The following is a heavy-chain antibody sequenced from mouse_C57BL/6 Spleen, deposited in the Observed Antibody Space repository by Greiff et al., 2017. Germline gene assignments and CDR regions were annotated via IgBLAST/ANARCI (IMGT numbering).Heavy chain of an antibody. J-gene: IGHJ1*03. D-gene: IGHD2-2*01. CDR3: ARSGVTTGRYGYFDV. CDR2: IDPSDSYT. Sequence: QVQLQQPGAELVMPGASVKLSCKASGYTFTSYWMHWVKQRPGQGLEWIGEIDPSDSYTNYNQKFKGKSTLTVDKSSSTAYMQLSSLTSEDSAVYYCARSGVTTGRYGYFDVWGTGTTVTVSS. CDR1: GYTFTSYW. V-gene: IGHV1-69*01.